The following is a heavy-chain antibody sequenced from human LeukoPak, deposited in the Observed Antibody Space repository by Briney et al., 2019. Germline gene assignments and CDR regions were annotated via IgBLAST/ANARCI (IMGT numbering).Heavy chain of an antibody. D-gene: IGHD3-16*01. CDR2: ITGGGTFT. Sequence: GGSLRLSCEASGFSFSQHSMGWVRLAPGKGLEWVSSITGGGTFTFYADSVKGRFTVSKDNANNLLFLQLHSLRADDMAIYYCVTGDNPDYTWENHRLDAFDIWGQGTMVTVSS. J-gene: IGHJ3*02. V-gene: IGHV3-21*01. CDR1: GFSFSQHS. CDR3: VTGDNPDYTWENHRLDAFDI.